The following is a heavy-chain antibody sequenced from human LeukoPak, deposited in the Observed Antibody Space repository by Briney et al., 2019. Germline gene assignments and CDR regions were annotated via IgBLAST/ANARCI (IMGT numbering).Heavy chain of an antibody. D-gene: IGHD6-13*01. V-gene: IGHV3-23*01. Sequence: GGTLRLSCAASGFTFSNYGMNWVRQAPGKGLEWVSGISGGAGSTYYADSVKGRFIISRDNSKNTLFLQMSSLRAEDTAVYYCAKDRADGTWFIDYFDYWGQGTLVSVSS. CDR2: ISGGAGST. J-gene: IGHJ4*02. CDR1: GFTFSNYG. CDR3: AKDRADGTWFIDYFDY.